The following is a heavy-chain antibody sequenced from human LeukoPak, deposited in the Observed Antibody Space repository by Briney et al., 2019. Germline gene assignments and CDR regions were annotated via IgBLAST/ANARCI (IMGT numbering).Heavy chain of an antibody. CDR3: ARWGPSTYGDYNFDY. Sequence: PSETLSLTCAVYGGSFSGYYWSWIRQPPGKGLEWIGEINHSGSTNYNPSLKSRVTILVDTSKNQFSLKLSSVTAADTAVYYCARWGPSTYGDYNFDYWGQGTLVTVSS. D-gene: IGHD4-17*01. CDR1: GGSFSGYY. J-gene: IGHJ4*02. CDR2: INHSGST. V-gene: IGHV4-34*01.